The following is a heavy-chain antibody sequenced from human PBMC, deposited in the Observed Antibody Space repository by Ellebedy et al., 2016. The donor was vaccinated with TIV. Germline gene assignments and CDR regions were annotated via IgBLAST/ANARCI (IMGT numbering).Heavy chain of an antibody. V-gene: IGHV1-46*01. Sequence: ASVKVSCKASGYILTRNYMHWVRQAPGHGLEWMGIINPSGSVIRYAQKFQGRAPMTGDTSTNTVYMELSSLTSEDTAIYYCAIDRNPLDYWGQGTLVTVSS. J-gene: IGHJ4*02. D-gene: IGHD1-14*01. CDR2: INPSGSVI. CDR3: AIDRNPLDY. CDR1: GYILTRNY.